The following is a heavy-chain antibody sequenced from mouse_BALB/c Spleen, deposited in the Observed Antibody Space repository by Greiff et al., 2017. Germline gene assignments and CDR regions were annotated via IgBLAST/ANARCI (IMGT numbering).Heavy chain of an antibody. CDR2: IDPENGDT. V-gene: IGHV14-4*02. CDR3: SIYYGDDGGAMDY. J-gene: IGHJ4*01. D-gene: IGHD2-2*01. Sequence: EVQLQQSGAELVRPGALVKLSCKASGFNIKDYYMHWVKQRPEQGLEWIGWIDPENGDTEYAPKFQGKATMTADTSSNTAYLQLSSLTSEDTAVYYCSIYYGDDGGAMDYWGQGTSVTVSS. CDR1: GFNIKDYY.